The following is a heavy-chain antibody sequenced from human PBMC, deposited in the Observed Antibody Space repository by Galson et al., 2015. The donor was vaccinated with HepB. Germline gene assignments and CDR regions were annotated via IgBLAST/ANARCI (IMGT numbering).Heavy chain of an antibody. J-gene: IGHJ4*02. CDR3: AKDRWSSYYRDY. D-gene: IGHD3-3*01. CDR2: ISHTGSNT. V-gene: IGHV3-23*01. CDR1: GVTFSNYA. Sequence: SLRLSCAASGVTFSNYAMSWVRQAPGKGLVWVSSISHTGSNTYYADSVKGRFTISRDNSKNTLNLQMNSLRAEDTAVYYCAKDRWSSYYRDYWGQGTLVIVSS.